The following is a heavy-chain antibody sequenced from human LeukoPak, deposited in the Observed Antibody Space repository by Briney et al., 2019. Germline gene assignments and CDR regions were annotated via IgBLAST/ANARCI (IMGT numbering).Heavy chain of an antibody. D-gene: IGHD2/OR15-2a*01. CDR3: AKREKRNTGKFFYY. CDR1: GFTFTNYA. V-gene: IGHV3-23*01. J-gene: IGHJ4*02. Sequence: QAAGSLRLSCAASGFTFTNYAMTWVRQAPGKGLEWVSGISEGVGNTYYADSVKGRFTISRDHSKNTLYLQMNSLRAEDTALYYRAKREKRNTGKFFYYRGQGTLVTVSS. CDR2: ISEGVGNT.